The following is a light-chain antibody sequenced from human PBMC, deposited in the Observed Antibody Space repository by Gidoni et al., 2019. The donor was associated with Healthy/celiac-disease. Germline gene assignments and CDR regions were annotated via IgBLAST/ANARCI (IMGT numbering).Light chain of an antibody. CDR3: QKYNSALPNT. V-gene: IGKV1-27*01. CDR2: AAS. Sequence: DIQMTQSPSSLSASVGDRVTITCRASQGISNYLAWYQQKPGKVPKLLIYAASTLQSGVPSRFSGSGSGTDFTLTISSLQPEDVATYYCQKYNSALPNTVGQGTKLEIK. J-gene: IGKJ2*01. CDR1: QGISNY.